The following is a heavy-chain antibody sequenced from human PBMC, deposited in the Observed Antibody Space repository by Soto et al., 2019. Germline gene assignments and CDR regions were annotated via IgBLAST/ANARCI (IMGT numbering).Heavy chain of an antibody. CDR3: ARAVIEGYYDSSPYYFDY. CDR2: IYSGGST. J-gene: IGHJ4*02. Sequence: EVQLVESGGGLVQPGGSLRLSCAASGFTFSSYEMNWVRQAPGKGLEWVSVIYSGGSTYYADSMKGRFTISRDNSKNTLYLQMNSLRVEDTAVYYCARAVIEGYYDSSPYYFDYWGQGTLVTVSS. V-gene: IGHV3-66*01. D-gene: IGHD3-22*01. CDR1: GFTFSSYE.